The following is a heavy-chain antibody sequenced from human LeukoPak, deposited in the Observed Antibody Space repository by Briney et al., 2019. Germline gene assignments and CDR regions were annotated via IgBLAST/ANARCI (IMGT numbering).Heavy chain of an antibody. J-gene: IGHJ4*02. V-gene: IGHV3-7*01. CDR1: GFTFSSYA. Sequence: GRSLRLSCAASGFTFSSYAMHWVRQAPGKGLEWVANIKQDGSEKYYVDSVKGRFTISRDNAKNSLYLQMNSLRAEDTAVYYCARVLPPRYTDEYYFDYWGQGTLVTVSS. D-gene: IGHD2-2*02. CDR2: IKQDGSEK. CDR3: ARVLPPRYTDEYYFDY.